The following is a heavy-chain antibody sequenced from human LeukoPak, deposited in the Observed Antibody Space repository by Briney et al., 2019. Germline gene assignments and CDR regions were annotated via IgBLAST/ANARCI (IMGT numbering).Heavy chain of an antibody. V-gene: IGHV4-4*07. CDR1: GGSMSSYY. D-gene: IGHD1-26*01. J-gene: IGHJ4*02. CDR2: VYSSGSS. Sequence: SETLSLTCTVSGGSMSSYYWSWIRQPAGKGLEWIGRVYSSGSSNYNPSLKGRVTMSMDTSKNQFSLRLSSLTAADTAVYYCARGQRSYFRAVDDWGQGTLVTVSS. CDR3: ARGQRSYFRAVDD.